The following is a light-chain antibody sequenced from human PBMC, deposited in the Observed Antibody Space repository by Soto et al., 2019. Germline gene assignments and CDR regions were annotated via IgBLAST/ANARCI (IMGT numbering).Light chain of an antibody. J-gene: IGKJ1*01. Sequence: HMTQSPSTLSGSVGCRVTVTCRAGQCISSWLAWYQQQPGKAPKLLIYDSSSLESGVPSRFSGRGSGTEFTLTISSLQPDDFATYYCLQYNSYSQTFGQATKV. CDR3: LQYNSYSQT. CDR2: DSS. V-gene: IGKV1-5*01. CDR1: QCISSW.